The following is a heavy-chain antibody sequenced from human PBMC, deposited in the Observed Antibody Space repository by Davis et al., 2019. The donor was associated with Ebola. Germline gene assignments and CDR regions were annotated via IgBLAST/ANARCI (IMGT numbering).Heavy chain of an antibody. J-gene: IGHJ4*02. D-gene: IGHD5-24*01. Sequence: LETLSLTCAVSGGSISSNNWWSWVRQPPGKGLEWIGEIYHGGITTYNPSLKSRVTISVDKSKNQFSLKLSSVTAADTAIYYCARGTDGYNPGGYFDSWGQGTLVTVSS. CDR3: ARGTDGYNPGGYFDS. CDR1: GGSISSNNW. V-gene: IGHV4-4*02. CDR2: IYHGGIT.